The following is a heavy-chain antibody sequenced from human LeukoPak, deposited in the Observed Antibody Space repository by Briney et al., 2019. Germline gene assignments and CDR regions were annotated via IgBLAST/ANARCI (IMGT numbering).Heavy chain of an antibody. CDR2: IYPDDSET. V-gene: IGHV5-51*01. J-gene: IGHJ4*02. CDR3: GRLGANADRRFYMYFDY. CDR1: GYKFTKYW. Sequence: GESLKISCKGSGYKFTKYWIGWVRQMPGKGLEWMGLIYPDDSETRKSPSFQGQVTMSADKSTSTAYLQWTSLKASDTAMYYCGRLGANADRRFYMYFDYWGQGGLVTVSS. D-gene: IGHD1-26*01.